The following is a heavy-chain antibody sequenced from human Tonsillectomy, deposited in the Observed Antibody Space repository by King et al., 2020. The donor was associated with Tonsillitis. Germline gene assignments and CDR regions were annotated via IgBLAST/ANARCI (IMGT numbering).Heavy chain of an antibody. J-gene: IGHJ2*01. V-gene: IGHV4-38-2*02. Sequence: VQLQESGPGLVKPSQTLSLTCSVSGYSTTTSYSWAWIRQPPGKGLEWLGSLHHSGSTYYNPSLKGRFTMSMDTYKNQFSLRLSSLTAADTATHYCARAVYDSTVMELPPYFDLWGRGTLVTVSS. CDR3: ARAVYDSTVMELPPYFDL. D-gene: IGHD4-17*01. CDR1: GYSTTTSYS. CDR2: LHHSGST.